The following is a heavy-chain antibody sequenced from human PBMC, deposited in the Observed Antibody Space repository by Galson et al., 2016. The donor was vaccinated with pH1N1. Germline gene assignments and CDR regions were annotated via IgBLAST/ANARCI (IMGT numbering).Heavy chain of an antibody. CDR2: IIPIFNTA. D-gene: IGHD4-17*01. Sequence: SVKVSCKASGGTFGSYGINWVRQAPGQGLEWMGRIIPIFNTAKYAQNFQGRVTITADESTTTAYMELSSLRAEDTAVYYCASDTVPNGADWWGRGTLVTVSS. V-gene: IGHV1-69*13. CDR3: ASDTVPNGADW. J-gene: IGHJ4*02. CDR1: GGTFGSYG.